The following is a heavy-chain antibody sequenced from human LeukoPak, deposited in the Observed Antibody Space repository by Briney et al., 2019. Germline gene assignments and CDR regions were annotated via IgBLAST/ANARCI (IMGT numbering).Heavy chain of an antibody. CDR3: ARISGSYSYYYFDY. V-gene: IGHV3-74*01. Sequence: AGGSLRLSCAASGFTFSSYWMHWVRQAPGKGLVWVSRINSDGSSTSYADSVKGRFTISRDNAKNTLYLQMNSLRAEDTAVYYCARISGSYSYYYFDYWGQGTLVTASS. D-gene: IGHD1-26*01. J-gene: IGHJ4*02. CDR2: INSDGSST. CDR1: GFTFSSYW.